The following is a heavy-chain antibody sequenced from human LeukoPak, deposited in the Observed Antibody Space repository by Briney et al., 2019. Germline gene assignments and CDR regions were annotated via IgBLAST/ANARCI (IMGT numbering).Heavy chain of an antibody. CDR1: GFTFDDYA. CDR2: ISWNSGSI. V-gene: IGHV3-9*01. D-gene: IGHD3-10*01. CDR3: AKGSGGDYYYGMDV. Sequence: GGSLRLSCAASGFTFDDYAMHWVRHAPGKGLEWVSGISWNSGSIGYADSVKGRFTISRDNAKNSLYLQMNSLRAEDTALYYCAKGSGGDYYYGMDVWGQGTTVTVSS. J-gene: IGHJ6*02.